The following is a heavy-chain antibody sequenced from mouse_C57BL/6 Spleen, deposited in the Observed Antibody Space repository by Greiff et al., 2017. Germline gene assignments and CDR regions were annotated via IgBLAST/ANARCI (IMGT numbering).Heavy chain of an antibody. CDR1: GFNIKDYC. J-gene: IGHJ3*01. CDR3: AINYGICLGFAY. V-gene: IGHV14-2*01. CDR2: IDPADGET. D-gene: IGHD1-1*01. Sequence: EVQLQQSGAELVKPGASVKLSCTASGFNIKDYCMHWVKQRTEQGLEWIGRIDPADGETKYDPNFQGKATITADTSSTTAYLQLISLTSEDTAVYYCAINYGICLGFAYWGQGTLVTVSA.